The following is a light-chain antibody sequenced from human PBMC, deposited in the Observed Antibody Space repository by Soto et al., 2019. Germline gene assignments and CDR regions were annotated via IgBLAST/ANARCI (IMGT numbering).Light chain of an antibody. J-gene: IGLJ1*01. CDR3: SSYTTSNTRQIV. V-gene: IGLV2-14*03. Sequence: QSGLTQPASGSGSPGQSINISCTGTSSDVGGYNYVSWYQHHPGKAPKLIIYDVSNRPSGVSNPFSGSKSGNTASLTISGLQPEDEADYYCSSYTTSNTRQIVFGTGTKVTVL. CDR1: SSDVGGYNY. CDR2: DVS.